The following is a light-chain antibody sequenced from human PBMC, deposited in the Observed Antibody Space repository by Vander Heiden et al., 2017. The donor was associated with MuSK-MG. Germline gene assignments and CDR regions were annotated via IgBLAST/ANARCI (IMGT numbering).Light chain of an antibody. CDR2: LGS. CDR1: QSRLHRNGNNY. V-gene: IGKV2-28*01. J-gene: IGKJ4*01. CDR3: RQGLQNRPT. Sequence: DIVMTQSPLSLPVTPGEPASISCRSSQSRLHRNGNNYLDWYLQRPGQSPQLLIYLGSNRASGVTDRFSGSGSGTDFTLKISRVEAEDVGVYYCRQGLQNRPTFGGGTKVEIK.